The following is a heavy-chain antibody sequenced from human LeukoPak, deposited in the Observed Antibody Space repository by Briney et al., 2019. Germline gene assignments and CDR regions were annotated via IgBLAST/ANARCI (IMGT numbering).Heavy chain of an antibody. D-gene: IGHD6-13*01. CDR3: ARVGSSLTYYFDF. CDR1: GFTFSGYS. Sequence: PGGSLRLSCAASGFTFSGYSMNWVRQAPGKGLEWVSSISSSSRYIYYADSVKGRFTISRDNAKNSLYLQMSSLRPEDTAVYYCARVGSSLTYYFDFWGQGTLVTVSS. J-gene: IGHJ4*02. CDR2: ISSSSRYI. V-gene: IGHV3-21*01.